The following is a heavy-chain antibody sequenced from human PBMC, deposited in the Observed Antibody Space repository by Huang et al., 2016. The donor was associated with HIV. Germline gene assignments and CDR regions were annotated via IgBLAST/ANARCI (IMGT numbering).Heavy chain of an antibody. Sequence: QVRLVESGGGFVKAGGSLRLSCAASGFTFSDFYMGWIRQAPGKGLEWVSYIGSSGGPIYYADSVKGRFTISKDNTKNSLFLQMSSLRVEDTAVYYCARVHIMDVVAKPLDFWGQGALVTVSS. CDR2: IGSSGGPI. V-gene: IGHV3-11*01. CDR3: ARVHIMDVVAKPLDF. J-gene: IGHJ4*02. CDR1: GFTFSDFY. D-gene: IGHD2-21*01.